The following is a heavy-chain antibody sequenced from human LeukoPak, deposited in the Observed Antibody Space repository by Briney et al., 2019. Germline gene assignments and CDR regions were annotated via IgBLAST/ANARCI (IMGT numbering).Heavy chain of an antibody. CDR3: ARDRLARAGYYYDSSGYYDY. CDR1: GGTFSSYA. Sequence: SVKVSCKASGGTFSSYAISWVRQAPGQGLEWMGGIIPIFGTANYAQKFQGRVTITADKSTSTAYMELSSLRSEDTAVYYCARDRLARAGYYYDSSGYYDYWGQGTLVTVSS. V-gene: IGHV1-69*06. CDR2: IIPIFGTA. D-gene: IGHD3-22*01. J-gene: IGHJ4*02.